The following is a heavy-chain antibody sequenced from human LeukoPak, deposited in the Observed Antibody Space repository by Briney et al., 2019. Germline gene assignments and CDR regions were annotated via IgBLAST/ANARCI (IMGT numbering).Heavy chain of an antibody. Sequence: ASVKVSCKASGGTFSSYGISWVRQAPGQGLEWMGGIIPIFGTANYAQKVQGRITITADETTSTAYMELSSMRSEDTAVYYCARTTYSSSFPYYYYYMDVWGKGTTVTVSS. D-gene: IGHD6-6*01. CDR2: IIPIFGTA. J-gene: IGHJ6*03. CDR3: ARTTYSSSFPYYYYYMDV. V-gene: IGHV1-69*13. CDR1: GGTFSSYG.